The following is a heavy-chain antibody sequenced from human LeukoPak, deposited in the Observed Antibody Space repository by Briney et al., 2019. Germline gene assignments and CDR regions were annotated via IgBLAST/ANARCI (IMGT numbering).Heavy chain of an antibody. Sequence: GGSLRHACAASGFSFSSYGMSWVRQAPGKGPEWVSSITSSSSYIYYADSVKGRFTISRDNAKNSLYLQMDSLRVEDTAVYYCARDPYSGSYGPYYYYYMDVWGEGTTVTISS. J-gene: IGHJ6*03. CDR1: GFSFSSYG. V-gene: IGHV3-21*06. CDR2: ITSSSSYI. CDR3: ARDPYSGSYGPYYYYYMDV. D-gene: IGHD1-26*01.